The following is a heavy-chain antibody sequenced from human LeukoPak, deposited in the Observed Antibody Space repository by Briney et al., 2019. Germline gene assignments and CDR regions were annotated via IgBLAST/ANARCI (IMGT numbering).Heavy chain of an antibody. CDR2: IYYSGGT. V-gene: IGHV4-59*08. CDR3: ARHGGLVRGFSDAFDI. D-gene: IGHD3-10*01. Sequence: SETLSLTCTVSNGSISSYYWSWIRQPPGKGLEWIGYIYYSGGTNYNPSLKSRVTISVDTSKNQFSLRLTSVTAADMAVYYCARHGGLVRGFSDAFDIWGQGTMVTVSS. CDR1: NGSISSYY. J-gene: IGHJ3*02.